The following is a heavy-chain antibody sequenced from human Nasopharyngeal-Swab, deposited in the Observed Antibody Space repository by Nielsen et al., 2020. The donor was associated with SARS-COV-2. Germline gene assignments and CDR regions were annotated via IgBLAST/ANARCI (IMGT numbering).Heavy chain of an antibody. D-gene: IGHD2-2*01. J-gene: IGHJ6*02. Sequence: WIRQPPGKGLDWIGEINHSGSTKYNPSLKSRVNISVDTSKNQFSLKVSSVTAADTAVYYCARGGYYCSSTSCYYYSWYYYGMDVWGQGTTVTVSS. V-gene: IGHV4-34*01. CDR2: INHSGST. CDR3: ARGGYYCSSTSCYYYSWYYYGMDV.